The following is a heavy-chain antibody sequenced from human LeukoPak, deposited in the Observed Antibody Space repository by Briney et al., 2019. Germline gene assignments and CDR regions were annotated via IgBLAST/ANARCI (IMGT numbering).Heavy chain of an antibody. J-gene: IGHJ4*02. V-gene: IGHV1-2*02. CDR1: GYTFTGYY. CDR3: ARDRISMTTVTTADI. D-gene: IGHD4-17*01. CDR2: INPNSGGT. Sequence: ASVKVSCKASGYTFTGYYMHWVRQAPGQGLEWMGWINPNSGGTNYAQKFQGRVTMTRDTSISTAYMELSRLRSDDTAVYYCARDRISMTTVTTADIWGQGTLVTVSS.